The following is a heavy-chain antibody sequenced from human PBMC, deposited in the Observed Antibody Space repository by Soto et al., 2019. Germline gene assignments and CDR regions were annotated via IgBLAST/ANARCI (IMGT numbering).Heavy chain of an antibody. CDR1: GFTFSSYG. CDR2: ILFDGSNQ. V-gene: IGHV3-30*18. CDR3: AKEAYSGATSGAPFDY. J-gene: IGHJ4*02. D-gene: IGHD2-15*01. Sequence: GGSLRLSCAASGFTFSSYGMHWVRQAPVKGLERVAIILFDGSNQYYADSVKGRFTISRDNSKNTVYLQMNSLRVEDTAVYYCAKEAYSGATSGAPFDYWGQGTLVTVSS.